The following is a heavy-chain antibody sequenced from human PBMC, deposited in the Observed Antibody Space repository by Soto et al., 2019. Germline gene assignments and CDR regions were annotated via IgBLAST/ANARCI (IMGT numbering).Heavy chain of an antibody. CDR3: ARVSAAADAFDI. CDR1: GFTFSSYS. D-gene: IGHD6-13*01. CDR2: ISSSSSYI. Sequence: GGSLRLSCVASGFTFSSYSMNWVRQAPGKGLEWVSSISSSSSYIYYADSVKGRFTISRDNTKNSLYLQMNSLRAEDTAVYYCARVSAAADAFDIWGQGTMVTVSS. V-gene: IGHV3-21*01. J-gene: IGHJ3*02.